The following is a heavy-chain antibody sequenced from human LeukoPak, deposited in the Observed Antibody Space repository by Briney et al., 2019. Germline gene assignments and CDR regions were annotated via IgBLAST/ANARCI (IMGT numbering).Heavy chain of an antibody. D-gene: IGHD3-22*01. J-gene: IGHJ4*02. CDR3: ARVSGYYDSSGPYYFDY. CDR1: GYTFANYY. V-gene: IGHV1-46*01. CDR2: INPSGGST. Sequence: GASVKVSCKSSGYTFANYYLHWVRQAPGQGLEWMGIINPSGGSTSYAQKFQGRVTMTRDTSTSTVYMELSSLRPEDTAVYYCARVSGYYDSSGPYYFDYWGQGTLVTVSS.